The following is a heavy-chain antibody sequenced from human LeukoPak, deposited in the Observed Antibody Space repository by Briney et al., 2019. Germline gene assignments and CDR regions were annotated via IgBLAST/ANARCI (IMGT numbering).Heavy chain of an antibody. CDR1: GYTFTGYY. CDR3: ARGGYNSSLNFDY. V-gene: IGHV1-2*02. CDR2: INPNSGGT. D-gene: IGHD6-13*01. J-gene: IGHJ4*02. Sequence: ASVNVSCKASGYTFTGYYMHWVRQAPGQGLEWMGWINPNSGGTNYAQKFQGRVTMTRDTSISTAYMELSRLRSDDTAVYYCARGGYNSSLNFDYWGQGTLVTVSS.